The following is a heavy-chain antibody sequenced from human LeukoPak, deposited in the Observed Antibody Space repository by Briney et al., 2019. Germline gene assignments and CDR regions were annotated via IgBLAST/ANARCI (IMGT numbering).Heavy chain of an antibody. CDR3: ASASGSYLDY. CDR2: IKEDGSDK. D-gene: IGHD1-26*01. V-gene: IGHV3-7*01. Sequence: GGSLRLSCAASGFTFSSYWMTWVRQAPGKGLEWVANIKEDGSDKYYVDSVKGRFTISRDNAKSSLYLQMNSLRAEDTAVYHCASASGSYLDYWGQGTLVTVSS. J-gene: IGHJ4*02. CDR1: GFTFSSYW.